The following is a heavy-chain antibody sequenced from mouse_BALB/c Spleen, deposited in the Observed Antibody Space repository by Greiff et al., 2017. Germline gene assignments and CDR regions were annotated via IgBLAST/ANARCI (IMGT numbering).Heavy chain of an antibody. CDR2: IYPGDGDT. V-gene: IGHV1-87*01. CDR1: GYTFTSYW. CDR3: ARSLTGPYYYAMDY. D-gene: IGHD4-1*01. Sequence: QVQLKESGAELARPGASVKLSCKASGYTFTSYWMQWVKQRPGQGLEWIGAIYPGDGDTRYTQKFKGKATLTADKSSSTAYMQLSSLASEDSAVYYCARSLTGPYYYAMDYWGQGTSVTVSS. J-gene: IGHJ4*01.